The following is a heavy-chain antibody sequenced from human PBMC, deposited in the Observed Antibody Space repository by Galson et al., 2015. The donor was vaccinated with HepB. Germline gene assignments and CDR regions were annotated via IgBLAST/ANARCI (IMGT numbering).Heavy chain of an antibody. J-gene: IGHJ6*02. D-gene: IGHD3-22*01. CDR3: ARISYYYDSSGYYAPGGMDV. V-gene: IGHV2-70*11. CDR2: IDWDDDK. CDR1: GFSLSTSGMC. Sequence: PALVKPTQTLTLTCTFSGFSLSTSGMCVSWIRQPPGKALEWLARIDWDDDKYYSTSLKTRLTISKDTSKNQVVLTMTNMDPVDTATYYCARISYYYDSSGYYAPGGMDVRGQGTTVTVSS.